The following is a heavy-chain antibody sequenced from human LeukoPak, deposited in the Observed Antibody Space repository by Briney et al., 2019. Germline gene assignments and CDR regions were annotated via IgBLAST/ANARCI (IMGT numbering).Heavy chain of an antibody. Sequence: GGSLRLSCSASGFVFSDYPLHWVRQAPGKGLVWVSRINSDGSSTSYADSVKGRFTISRDNAKNTLYLQMNSLRAEDTAVYYCARGHTMIVAPIGYWGQGTLVTVSS. CDR3: ARGHTMIVAPIGY. V-gene: IGHV3-74*01. J-gene: IGHJ4*02. D-gene: IGHD3-22*01. CDR2: INSDGSST. CDR1: GFVFSDYP.